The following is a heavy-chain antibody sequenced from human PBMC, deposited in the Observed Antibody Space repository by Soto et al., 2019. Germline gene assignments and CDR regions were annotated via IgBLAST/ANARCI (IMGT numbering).Heavy chain of an antibody. CDR1: GGSISSGGYY. D-gene: IGHD6-6*01. J-gene: IGHJ5*02. Sequence: SETLSLTCTVSGGSISSGGYYWSWLRQHPGKGLEWIGYIYYSGSTYYNPSLKSRVTISVDTSKNQFPLKLSPVTAADTAVYYCARGLAARRRDGWFGHWGKGTLVTVCS. V-gene: IGHV4-31*03. CDR2: IYYSGST. CDR3: ARGLAARRRDGWFGH.